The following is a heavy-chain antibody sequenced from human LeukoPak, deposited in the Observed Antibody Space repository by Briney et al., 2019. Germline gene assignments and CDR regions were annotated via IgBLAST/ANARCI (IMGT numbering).Heavy chain of an antibody. Sequence: SETLSLTCTVSGGSISSSSYYWDWIRQPPGKVLELIGSVSYSGSTSSNPSLKSRVAISVDTSKNKFSLKLSSVTAAHTAVYSCARRRGGEDYFDSWGQGTLVTVSS. CDR1: GGSISSSSYY. V-gene: IGHV4-39*01. D-gene: IGHD2-21*01. J-gene: IGHJ4*02. CDR2: VSYSGST. CDR3: ARRRGGEDYFDS.